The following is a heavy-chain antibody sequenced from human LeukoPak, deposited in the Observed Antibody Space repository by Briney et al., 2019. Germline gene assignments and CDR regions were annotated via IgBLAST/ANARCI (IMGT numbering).Heavy chain of an antibody. Sequence: SETLSLTCTVSGGPISSYYWSWIRQPPGKGLEWIGYIYYSGNTNYNPSLKSRVTISVDTSKNQFPLKLTSVTAADTAVYYCARSTSGTSGYWGQGTLVTVSS. CDR2: IYYSGNT. D-gene: IGHD1-1*01. V-gene: IGHV4-59*01. CDR1: GGPISSYY. CDR3: ARSTSGTSGY. J-gene: IGHJ4*02.